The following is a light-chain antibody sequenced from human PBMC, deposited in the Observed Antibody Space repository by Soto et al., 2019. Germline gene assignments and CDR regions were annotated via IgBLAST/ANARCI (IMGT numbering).Light chain of an antibody. Sequence: QSVLTQPPSASGTPGQRVTISCSGSSSNIGSNTVNWYQQLPGTAPKLLIYSNNQRPSGVPDRFSGSKSGTSASLAISGLQSEDFSDYYCAAWDDSLNGYVFGTGTNVNVL. CDR2: SNN. J-gene: IGLJ1*01. CDR1: SSNIGSNT. CDR3: AAWDDSLNGYV. V-gene: IGLV1-44*01.